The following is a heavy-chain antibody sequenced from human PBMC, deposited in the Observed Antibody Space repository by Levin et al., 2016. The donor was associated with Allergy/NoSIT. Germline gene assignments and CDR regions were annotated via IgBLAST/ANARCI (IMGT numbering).Heavy chain of an antibody. Sequence: SETLSLTCAVYGGSFSGYYWSWIRQPPGKGLEWIGEINHSGSTNYNPSLKSRVTISVDTSKNQFSLKLSSVTAADTAVYYCARGGRNYGSGSYSVALQPKTPRLFDYWGQGTLVTVSS. CDR1: GGSFSGYY. J-gene: IGHJ4*02. CDR3: ARGGRNYGSGSYSVALQPKTPRLFDY. D-gene: IGHD3-10*01. V-gene: IGHV4-34*01. CDR2: INHSGST.